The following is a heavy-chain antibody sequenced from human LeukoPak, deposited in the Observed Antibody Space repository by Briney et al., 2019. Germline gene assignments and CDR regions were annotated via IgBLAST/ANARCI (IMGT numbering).Heavy chain of an antibody. CDR1: GFTFSNYA. D-gene: IGHD6-6*01. CDR2: ISSGSTYI. V-gene: IGHV3-21*01. Sequence: GGSLRVSCAASGFTFSNYAMNWVRQAPGKGLEWVSSISSGSTYIKYVDSVKGRFTISRDNAKNSLYLQMNSLRVEDTAVYYCARDPSGYSSSSWLGWFDPWGQGTLVTVSS. J-gene: IGHJ5*02. CDR3: ARDPSGYSSSSWLGWFDP.